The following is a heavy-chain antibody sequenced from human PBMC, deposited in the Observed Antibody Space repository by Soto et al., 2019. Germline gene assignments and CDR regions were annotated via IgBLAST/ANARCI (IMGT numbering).Heavy chain of an antibody. V-gene: IGHV4-39*01. Sequence: QLQLQESGPGLVKPSETLSLTCTVSGGSISSSSYYWGWIRQPPGKGLEWIGSIYYSGSTYYNPSLKSRVTLSVDTSKNQFSLKLSSVTAADTAVYYCARRAPLFGKFDLWGRGTLVTVSS. CDR1: GGSISSSSYY. J-gene: IGHJ2*01. CDR3: ARRAPLFGKFDL. CDR2: IYYSGST. D-gene: IGHD3-10*02.